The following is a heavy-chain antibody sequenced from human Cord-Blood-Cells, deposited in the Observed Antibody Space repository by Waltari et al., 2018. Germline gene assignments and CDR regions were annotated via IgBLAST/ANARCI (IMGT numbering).Heavy chain of an antibody. V-gene: IGHV4-34*01. Sequence: QVQLQQWGAGLLKPSETMSLTCAVYGGSFSGYYWSWIRQPPGKGLEWIGEINHSGSTNYNPSLKSRVTISVDTSKNQFSLKLGSVTAADTAVYYCARGRGSSSWYSYWGQGTLVTVSS. D-gene: IGHD6-13*01. J-gene: IGHJ4*02. CDR3: ARGRGSSSWYSY. CDR1: GGSFSGYY. CDR2: INHSGST.